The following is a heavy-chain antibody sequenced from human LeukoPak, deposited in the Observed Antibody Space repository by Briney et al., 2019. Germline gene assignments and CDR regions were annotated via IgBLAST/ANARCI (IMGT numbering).Heavy chain of an antibody. CDR2: IKQDGSEQ. V-gene: IGHV3-7*05. J-gene: IGHJ5*02. CDR1: GFTFSNSW. D-gene: IGHD6-19*01. CDR3: ARSYSSPNWFVP. Sequence: PGGSLRLSCVASGFTFSNSWMSWVRQAPGRGLEWVANIKQDGSEQYYLDSVRGRFTISRDNAKNSLYLQMNSLRAEDTAVYFCARSYSSPNWFVPWGQGSLVTVSS.